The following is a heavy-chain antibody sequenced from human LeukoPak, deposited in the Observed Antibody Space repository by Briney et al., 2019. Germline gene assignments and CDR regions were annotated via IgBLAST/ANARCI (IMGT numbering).Heavy chain of an antibody. CDR3: ARVRGGRSWYYYGMDV. CDR2: IKQDGSEK. Sequence: LPGGSLRLSCAASGFTFSSYWMSWVRQAPGKGLEWVANIKQDGSEKYYVDSVKGRFTISRDNAKNSLYLQMNSLRAEDTAVYYCARVRGGRSWYYYGMDVWGRGTTVTVSS. CDR1: GFTFSSYW. J-gene: IGHJ6*02. D-gene: IGHD3-16*01. V-gene: IGHV3-7*01.